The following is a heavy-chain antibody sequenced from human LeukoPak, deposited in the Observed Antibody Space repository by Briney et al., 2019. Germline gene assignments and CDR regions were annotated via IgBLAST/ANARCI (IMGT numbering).Heavy chain of an antibody. D-gene: IGHD6-19*01. V-gene: IGHV4-59*08. Sequence: SETLSLTCTVSGGSISSYSWSWIRQPPGKGLEWIGYIFYSGSTDYNPSLKSRVTISVDTSKNQFSLKLSSVTAADTAVYYCARHREGQWLVPAVDYWGQGTLVTVPS. J-gene: IGHJ4*02. CDR1: GGSISSYS. CDR2: IFYSGST. CDR3: ARHREGQWLVPAVDY.